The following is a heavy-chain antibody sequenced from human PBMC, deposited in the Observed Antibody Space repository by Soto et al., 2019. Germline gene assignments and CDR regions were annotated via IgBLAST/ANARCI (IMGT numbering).Heavy chain of an antibody. V-gene: IGHV4-59*01. Sequence: SETLSLTCTVSGGSISSYYWIWIRQPPGKGLECIGYIYYSGSTNYNPSLKSRVTISVDTSKNQFSLKLSSVTAADTAVYYCARAPRGNYGYPSYFDVWGQGTTVTVSS. D-gene: IGHD3-10*01. CDR3: ARAPRGNYGYPSYFDV. CDR2: IYYSGST. CDR1: GGSISSYY. J-gene: IGHJ6*02.